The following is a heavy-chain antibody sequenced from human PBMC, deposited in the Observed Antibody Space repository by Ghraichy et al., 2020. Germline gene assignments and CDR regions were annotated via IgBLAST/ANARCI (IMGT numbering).Heavy chain of an antibody. CDR3: ARARLSIEYDFWSGVEMDFDP. CDR1: GFTFSTYA. D-gene: IGHD3/OR15-3a*01. J-gene: IGHJ5*02. CDR2: ISNDGS. V-gene: IGHV3-30-3*01. Sequence: GESLNISCAASGFTFSTYAMHWVRQAPGKGLEWVAVISNDGSKYADSVKGRLTVSRDNSKNTLYLQMRSLRVEDTAVYYCARARLSIEYDFWSGVEMDFDPWGQGTLVTVSS.